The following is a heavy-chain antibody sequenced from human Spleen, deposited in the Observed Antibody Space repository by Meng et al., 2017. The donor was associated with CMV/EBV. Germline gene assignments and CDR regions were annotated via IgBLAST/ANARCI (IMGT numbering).Heavy chain of an antibody. V-gene: IGHV1-2*02. CDR3: ARSTPPPLIVVVPAAIHWFDP. CDR1: GGTFSSYA. Sequence: ASVKVSCKASGGTFSSYAISWVRQSPGQGLEWMGWINPNSGGTNYAQKFQGRVTMTRDTSISTAYMELSRLRSADTAVYYCARSTPPPLIVVVPAAIHWFDPWGQGTLVTVSS. D-gene: IGHD2-2*01. J-gene: IGHJ5*02. CDR2: INPNSGGT.